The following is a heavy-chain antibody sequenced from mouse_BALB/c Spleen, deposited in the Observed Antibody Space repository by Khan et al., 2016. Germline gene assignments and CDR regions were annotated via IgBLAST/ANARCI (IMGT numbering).Heavy chain of an antibody. D-gene: IGHD2-12*01. V-gene: IGHV2-6-5*01. CDR3: AKQTYYKHFAY. CDR1: GFSLTNYG. CDR2: IWGGGST. J-gene: IGHJ3*01. Sequence: QVQLEESGPGLVEPSQSLSITCTVSGFSLTNYGVSWIRQPPGKGLEWLGVIWGGGSTYYNAALKSRLSISKDNSKSQVVLKMNSLQTDDTAMYYCAKQTYYKHFAYWGQGTLVTVSA.